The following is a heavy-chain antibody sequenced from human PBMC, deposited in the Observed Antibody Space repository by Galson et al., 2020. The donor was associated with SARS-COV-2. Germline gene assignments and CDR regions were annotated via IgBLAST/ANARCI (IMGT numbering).Heavy chain of an antibody. Sequence: GGTPRSSCDVLGFRLNTYSRNWVRKPPGKGLAWFTSISSIRRLIYYADSVKGRFPISRDNAKNSRYLQRISLRAEDTAVYYCARDRGVTNEYISSVYFDFWGQGTLVTVSS. CDR3: ARDRGVTNEYISSVYFDF. V-gene: IGHV3-21*01. CDR2: ISSIRRLI. J-gene: IGHJ4*02. D-gene: IGHD6-6*01. CDR1: GFRLNTYS.